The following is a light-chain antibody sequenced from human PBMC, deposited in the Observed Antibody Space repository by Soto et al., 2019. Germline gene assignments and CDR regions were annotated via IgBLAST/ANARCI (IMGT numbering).Light chain of an antibody. V-gene: IGKV3-20*01. CDR2: SAS. CDR3: QQFSSYPLT. CDR1: QSLSSAF. Sequence: DIVLTQSPGTLSLSPGQRATLSCRASQSLSSAFLAWYQQKPGQAPRLLIYSASSRATGVPDRFSGSGSGTDFTLTISRLEPEDFAVYYCQQFSSYPLTFGGGTKVDIK. J-gene: IGKJ4*01.